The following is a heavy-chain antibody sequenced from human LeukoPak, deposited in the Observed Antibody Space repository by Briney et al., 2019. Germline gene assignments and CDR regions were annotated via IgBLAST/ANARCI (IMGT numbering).Heavy chain of an antibody. Sequence: GGSLRLSCAASGFTFSSYSMNWVRQAPGKGLEWVSYISSSSSTIYYADSVKGRFTISRDNAKNSLYLQMNSLRAEDTAVYYCARDGLQTLWFGPYDAFDIWGQGTMVTVSS. CDR2: ISSSSSTI. CDR3: ARDGLQTLWFGPYDAFDI. J-gene: IGHJ3*02. CDR1: GFTFSSYS. V-gene: IGHV3-48*01. D-gene: IGHD3-10*01.